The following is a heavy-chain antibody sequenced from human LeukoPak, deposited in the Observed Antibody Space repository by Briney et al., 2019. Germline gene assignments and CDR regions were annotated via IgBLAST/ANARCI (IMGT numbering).Heavy chain of an antibody. D-gene: IGHD3-10*01. V-gene: IGHV4-39*07. CDR2: INHSGST. Sequence: PSETLSLTCTVSGGSISSSFYYWSWIRQPPGKGLEWIGEINHSGSTNYNPSLKSRVTISVDTSKNQFSLKLSSVTAADTAVYYCARGQKVLLWFGLRNWFDPWGQGTLVTVSS. J-gene: IGHJ5*02. CDR1: GGSISSSFYY. CDR3: ARGQKVLLWFGLRNWFDP.